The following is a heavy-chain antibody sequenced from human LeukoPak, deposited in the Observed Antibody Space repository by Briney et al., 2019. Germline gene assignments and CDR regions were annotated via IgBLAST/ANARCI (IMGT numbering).Heavy chain of an antibody. V-gene: IGHV1-46*01. CDR1: GYTFTSYY. CDR3: ARVQYQLLSWFDP. CDR2: INPSGGST. Sequence: GASVKVSCKASGYTFTSYYMHWVRQAPGQGLEWMGIINPSGGSTSYAQKFQGRVTITADESTSTAYMELSSLRSDDTAVYYCARVQYQLLSWFDPWGQGTLVTVSS. J-gene: IGHJ5*02. D-gene: IGHD2-2*01.